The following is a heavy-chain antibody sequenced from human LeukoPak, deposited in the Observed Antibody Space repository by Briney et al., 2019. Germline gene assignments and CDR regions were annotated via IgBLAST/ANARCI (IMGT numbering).Heavy chain of an antibody. CDR1: GFTFDDYA. D-gene: IGHD2-2*02. CDR3: AKDRLKYCSSTSCYIPKR. V-gene: IGHV3-43D*03. Sequence: GGSLRLSCTASGFTFDDYAMHWVRHAPGRGLKWVSLISWNGGSTYYADSVKGRFTISRVNSKNSLYLQMNSLTAEDTALYYCAKDRLKYCSSTSCYIPKRWGQGTLVTVSS. CDR2: ISWNGGST. J-gene: IGHJ4*02.